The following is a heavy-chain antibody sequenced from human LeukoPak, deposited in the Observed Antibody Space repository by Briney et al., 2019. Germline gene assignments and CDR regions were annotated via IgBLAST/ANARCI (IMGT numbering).Heavy chain of an antibody. Sequence: ASVKVSCKASGYTFTSYDINWVRQATGQGLEWMGWMNPNSGNTGYAQKFQGRVTLTRNTSISTAYMELSSLRSEDTAEYYCATIRVDYYDSSGYGYYGMDVWGQGTTVTVSS. CDR1: GYTFTSYD. J-gene: IGHJ6*02. V-gene: IGHV1-8*01. CDR2: MNPNSGNT. CDR3: ATIRVDYYDSSGYGYYGMDV. D-gene: IGHD3-22*01.